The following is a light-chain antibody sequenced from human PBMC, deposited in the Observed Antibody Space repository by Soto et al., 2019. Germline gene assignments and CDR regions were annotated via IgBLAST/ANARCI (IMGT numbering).Light chain of an antibody. Sequence: QSALTQPASVSGSPGQSITISCTGTSSDVGGYNYVSWYQQHPGKAPELMIYEVSNRPSGVSNRFSGSKSGNTASLTISGLPAEDEADYYCSSYTTSITLVFGGGTKLTVL. CDR3: SSYTTSITLV. CDR1: SSDVGGYNY. V-gene: IGLV2-14*01. CDR2: EVS. J-gene: IGLJ2*01.